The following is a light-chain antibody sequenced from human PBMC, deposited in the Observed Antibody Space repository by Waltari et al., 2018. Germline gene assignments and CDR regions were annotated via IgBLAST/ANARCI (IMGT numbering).Light chain of an antibody. V-gene: IGKV1-6*01. CDR1: QGIRSD. J-gene: IGKJ2*01. Sequence: AIQMTQSPSSLSASVGDRVTITCRASQGIRSDLDWYQQKPGKAPKLLIYDASSLQSEVPSRFSGSGSDTDFTLTISSLQPEDFATYYCLQDYTYPYTFGQGTKLEIK. CDR2: DAS. CDR3: LQDYTYPYT.